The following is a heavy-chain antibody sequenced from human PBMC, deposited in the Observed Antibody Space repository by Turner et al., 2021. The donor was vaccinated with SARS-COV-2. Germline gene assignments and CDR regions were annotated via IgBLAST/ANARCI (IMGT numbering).Heavy chain of an antibody. CDR3: ARDDSPDFGDYGNWFDP. D-gene: IGHD4-17*01. Sequence: VQLHQSGPGMVKPSEPLSLTCAVSGDYITRAAYHWSWLRQLPGKGLEWIGSIYFTGTTSYNPSLEGRAIISSDTSWTHFSLRLTSVTAADSAVYYCARDDSPDFGDYGNWFDPWGQGTLVTVSS. V-gene: IGHV4-31*11. CDR1: GDYITRAAYH. J-gene: IGHJ5*02. CDR2: IYFTGTT.